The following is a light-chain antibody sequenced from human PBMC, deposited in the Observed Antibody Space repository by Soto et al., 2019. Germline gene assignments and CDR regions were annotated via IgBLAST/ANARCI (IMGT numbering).Light chain of an antibody. CDR2: GAS. CDR1: QSVSSN. CDR3: QQYNNWTPVT. J-gene: IGKJ2*01. Sequence: EIVMTQSPATLSVSPGERATLSCRASQSVSSNLAWYQQKPGQAPRLLIYGASTRATGIPARFSGSGSGTEFTLTISSLQSEDFEVYYCQQYNNWTPVTFGQGTKLEIK. V-gene: IGKV3-15*01.